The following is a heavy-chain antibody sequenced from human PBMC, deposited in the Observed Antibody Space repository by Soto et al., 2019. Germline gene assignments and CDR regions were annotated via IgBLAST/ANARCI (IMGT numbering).Heavy chain of an antibody. CDR2: IYWNDDK. CDR3: AHSFSSSWPYYYYYGMDV. J-gene: IGHJ6*02. D-gene: IGHD6-13*01. V-gene: IGHV2-5*01. CDR1: GFSLSTSGVG. Sequence: SGPAVNPTQTLTLTCTFSGFSLSTSGVGVGWIRQPPGKALEWLALIYWNDDKRYSPSLKSRLTITKDTSKNQVVLTMTNMDPVDTATYYCAHSFSSSWPYYYYYGMDVWGQGTTVTVSS.